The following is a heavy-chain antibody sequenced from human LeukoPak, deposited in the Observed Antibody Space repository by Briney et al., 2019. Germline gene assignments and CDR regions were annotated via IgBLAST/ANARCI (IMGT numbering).Heavy chain of an antibody. V-gene: IGHV1-69*10. CDR3: ARVKGGYYDSSGYFDY. Sequence: WASVKVSCKASGGTFSSYAISWVRQAPGQGLEWMGGIIPILGIANYAQKFQGRVTITADKSTSTAYMELSSLRSEDTAVYYCARVKGGYYDSSGYFDYWGQGTLVTVSS. D-gene: IGHD3-22*01. CDR2: IIPILGIA. J-gene: IGHJ4*02. CDR1: GGTFSSYA.